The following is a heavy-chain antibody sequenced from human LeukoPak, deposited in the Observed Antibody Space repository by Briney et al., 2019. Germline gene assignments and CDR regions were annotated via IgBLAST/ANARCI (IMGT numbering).Heavy chain of an antibody. CDR1: GGSISSYY. J-gene: IGHJ6*02. CDR3: SRHIQDYYCSGLKSEKGPYGMDV. V-gene: IGHV4-59*08. Sequence: PSETLSLTCTVSGGSISSYYWSWIRQPPGKGLEWIGYIYYSGSTNYNPSLKSRFTISVDTSKNQFSLKLSSVTAADTAVYYCSRHIQDYYCSGLKSEKGPYGMDVWGQGTTVTVSS. D-gene: IGHD3-10*01. CDR2: IYYSGST.